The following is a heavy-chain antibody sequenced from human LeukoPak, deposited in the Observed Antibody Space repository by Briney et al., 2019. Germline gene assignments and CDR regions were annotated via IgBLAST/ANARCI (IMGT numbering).Heavy chain of an antibody. V-gene: IGHV1-2*02. Sequence: ASVKVSCKASGYTFTGYYMHWVRQAPGQGLEWMGWINPNSGGTNYAQKFQGRVTMTRDTSISTAYMELSRLRSDDTAVYYCARDFSIRESCSSTSCYSDWNYEVFFDYWGQGTLVTVSS. CDR3: ARDFSIRESCSSTSCYSDWNYEVFFDY. CDR2: INPNSGGT. CDR1: GYTFTGYY. J-gene: IGHJ4*02. D-gene: IGHD2-2*01.